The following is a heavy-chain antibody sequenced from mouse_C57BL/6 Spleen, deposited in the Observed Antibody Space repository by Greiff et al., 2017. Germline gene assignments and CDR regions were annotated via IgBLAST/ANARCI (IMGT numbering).Heavy chain of an antibody. CDR3: ARGVTTVVASGVAY. J-gene: IGHJ3*01. V-gene: IGHV1-55*01. CDR2: IYPGSGST. CDR1: GYTFTSYW. D-gene: IGHD1-1*01. Sequence: QVQLQQPGAELVKPGASVKMSCKASGYTFTSYWITWVKQRPGQGLEWIGDIYPGSGSTNYNEKFKSKATLTVDTSSSTAYMQLSSLTSEDSAVYYGARGVTTVVASGVAYWGQGTLVTVSA.